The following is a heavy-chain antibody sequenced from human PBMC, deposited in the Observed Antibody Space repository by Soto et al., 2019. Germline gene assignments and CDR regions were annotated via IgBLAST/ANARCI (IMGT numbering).Heavy chain of an antibody. J-gene: IGHJ3*02. CDR2: INHRGTT. V-gene: IGHV4-34*01. CDR1: GGSFSGYY. Sequence: SETLSLTCAVYGGSFSGYYWNWIRQPPGKGLEWIGKINHRGTTNYNPSLKSRVTISVDTSRNQLSLKLSSVTAAETAVYYCARGLVGATHYDAFDIWGQGTMVT. D-gene: IGHD1-26*01. CDR3: ARGLVGATHYDAFDI.